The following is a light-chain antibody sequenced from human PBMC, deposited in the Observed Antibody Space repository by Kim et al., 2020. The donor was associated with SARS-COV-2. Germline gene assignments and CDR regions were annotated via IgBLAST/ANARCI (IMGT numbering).Light chain of an antibody. CDR3: QGWDSKSDHPGV. V-gene: IGLV3-21*04. J-gene: IGLJ3*02. CDR1: NIGSKT. Sequence: SYELTQPPSVSVAPGKTARITCGGDNIGSKTVQWYQQKPGQAPVLVIYYNSDRPSGIPERFSGSNSGNTATLTISRVEAGEEADYYCQGWDSKSDHPGVF. CDR2: YNS.